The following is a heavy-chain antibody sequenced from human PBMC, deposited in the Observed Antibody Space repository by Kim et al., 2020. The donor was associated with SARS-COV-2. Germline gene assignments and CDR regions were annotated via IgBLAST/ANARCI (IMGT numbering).Heavy chain of an antibody. D-gene: IGHD3-22*01. CDR3: ARGSSGYYYGYAFDI. Sequence: SVKGRFTISRDNAKNSLYLHMNSLRAEDTAVYYCARGSSGYYYGYAFDIWGQGTMVTVSS. J-gene: IGHJ3*02. V-gene: IGHV3-11*06.